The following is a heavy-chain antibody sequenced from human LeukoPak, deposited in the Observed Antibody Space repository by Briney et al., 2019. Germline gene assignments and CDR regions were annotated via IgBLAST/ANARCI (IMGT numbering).Heavy chain of an antibody. CDR3: ARTDNFGYSSGWYDPTFHGYY. Sequence: GGSLRLSCAASGFTFSDYSINWVRQAPETGLEWVSSISSSGTYTYYADSVKGRFTISRDNAKNSLYLQMNSLRAEDTAVYYCARTDNFGYSSGWYDPTFHGYYWGQGTLVTVSS. V-gene: IGHV3-21*01. J-gene: IGHJ4*02. CDR1: GFTFSDYS. CDR2: ISSSGTYT. D-gene: IGHD6-19*01.